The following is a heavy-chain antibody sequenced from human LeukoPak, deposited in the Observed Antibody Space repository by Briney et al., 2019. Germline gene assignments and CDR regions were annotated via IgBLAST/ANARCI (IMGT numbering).Heavy chain of an antibody. CDR3: ARGGGRYSSSGYPIDY. V-gene: IGHV1-18*01. CDR2: ISAYNGNT. D-gene: IGHD3-22*01. J-gene: IGHJ4*02. Sequence: ASVKVSCKASGYTFTSYGISLVRQAPGQRLEWMGWISAYNGNTNYAQKLQGRVTMTTDTSTSTAYMELRSLRSDDTAVYYCARGGGRYSSSGYPIDYWGQGTLVTVSS. CDR1: GYTFTSYG.